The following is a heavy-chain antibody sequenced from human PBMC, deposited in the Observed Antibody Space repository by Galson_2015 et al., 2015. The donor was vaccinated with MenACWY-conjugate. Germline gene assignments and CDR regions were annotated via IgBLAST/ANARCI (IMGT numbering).Heavy chain of an antibody. V-gene: IGHV3-74*01. Sequence: SLRLSCAASGFFFNTYWMHWVRQAPGKGLVWVSRINPGGCSTTYADSVKDRFTSSSDKAQNTLYLQMNSLRPEDTAVFCCAKKRGASFYFDSWGQGTLVTVSS. J-gene: IGHJ4*02. D-gene: IGHD1-26*01. CDR3: AKKRGASFYFDS. CDR1: GFFFNTYW. CDR2: INPGGCST.